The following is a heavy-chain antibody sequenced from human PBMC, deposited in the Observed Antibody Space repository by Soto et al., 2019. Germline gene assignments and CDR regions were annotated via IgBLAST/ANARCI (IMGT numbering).Heavy chain of an antibody. Sequence: PGGSLRLSCAASGVTFNDYYMSWIRQAPGKGLEWVSYISSSDTIISYADSVKGRFTISRDNAKNSLYLQMNSLRAEDTAVYYCARDLGYYDSSGYFDYWGQGTLVTVSS. CDR1: GVTFNDYY. CDR2: ISSSDTII. CDR3: ARDLGYYDSSGYFDY. J-gene: IGHJ4*02. V-gene: IGHV3-11*01. D-gene: IGHD3-22*01.